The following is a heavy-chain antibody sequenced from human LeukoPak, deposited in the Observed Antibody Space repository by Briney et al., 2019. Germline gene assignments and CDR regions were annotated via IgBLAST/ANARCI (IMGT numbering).Heavy chain of an antibody. J-gene: IGHJ2*01. V-gene: IGHV3-7*01. Sequence: GGSLRLSCAASGFTFSSYWMSWVRQAPGKGLEWVANIKQDGSEKYYVDSVKGRFTISRDNAKNSLYLQMNSLRAEDTAVYYCARVAEDSSGYHHFGLFWYFDLWGRSTLVTVSS. CDR1: GFTFSSYW. D-gene: IGHD3-22*01. CDR2: IKQDGSEK. CDR3: ARVAEDSSGYHHFGLFWYFDL.